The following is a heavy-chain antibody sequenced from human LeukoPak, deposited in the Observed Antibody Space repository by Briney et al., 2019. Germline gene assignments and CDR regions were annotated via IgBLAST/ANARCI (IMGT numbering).Heavy chain of an antibody. Sequence: SQTLSLTCAISGDSVSSNSAAWNWIRQSPSRGLEWLGRTYYRSKWYNDYAVSVKSRITINPDTSKNQFSLQLNSVTPEDTAVYYCTRGTFRHDILTGYRQDAFDIWGQGTVVTVSS. V-gene: IGHV6-1*01. CDR2: TYYRSKWYN. CDR1: GDSVSSNSAA. J-gene: IGHJ3*02. CDR3: TRGTFRHDILTGYRQDAFDI. D-gene: IGHD3-9*01.